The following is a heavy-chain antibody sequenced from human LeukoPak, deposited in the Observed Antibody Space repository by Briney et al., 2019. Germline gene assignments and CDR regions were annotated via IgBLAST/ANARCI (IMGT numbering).Heavy chain of an antibody. CDR2: ISYSGTT. CDR1: GGSISSRPYY. V-gene: IGHV4-39*07. J-gene: IGHJ3*02. Sequence: SETLSLTCTVSGGSISSRPYYWGWVRQPPGKGLEWIGTISYSGTTYYSPSLKSRVTISLDTSKNQFSLKLSSVTAADTAIYYCARGHGVVPASDDPFDIWGQGTMVTVSS. D-gene: IGHD2-2*01. CDR3: ARGHGVVPASDDPFDI.